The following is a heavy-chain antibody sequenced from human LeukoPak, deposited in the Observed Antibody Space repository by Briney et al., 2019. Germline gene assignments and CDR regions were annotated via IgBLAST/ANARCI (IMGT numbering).Heavy chain of an antibody. J-gene: IGHJ6*04. D-gene: IGHD3-3*01. CDR1: GCSICSSSYY. V-gene: IGHV4-39*01. Sequence: PSETLSLTCTVSGCSICSSSYYWRWIRQPPGKGLEWIGSICYSGSTYYNPCLNSRVTISVDTSKNQFSLKLSSVTAAVSAVYYCADGNSIFGVVTPLMDVWGKGTTVTVSA. CDR2: ICYSGST. CDR3: ADGNSIFGVVTPLMDV.